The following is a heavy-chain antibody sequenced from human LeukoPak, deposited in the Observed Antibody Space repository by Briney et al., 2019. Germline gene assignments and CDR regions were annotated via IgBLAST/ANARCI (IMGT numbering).Heavy chain of an antibody. J-gene: IGHJ5*02. D-gene: IGHD2-2*01. Sequence: PSETLSLTCTVSGGSISTYYWSWIRQPPGKGLEWIGYIYYSGSTNYNPSLKSRVTISVDTSQNQFSLKLSSVTASDTAVYYCARGIWYCSSTSCYYNWFDPWGQGTLVTVSS. V-gene: IGHV4-59*01. CDR3: ARGIWYCSSTSCYYNWFDP. CDR2: IYYSGST. CDR1: GGSISTYY.